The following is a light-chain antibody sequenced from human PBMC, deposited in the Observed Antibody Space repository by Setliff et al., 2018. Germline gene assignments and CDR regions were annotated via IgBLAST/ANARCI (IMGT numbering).Light chain of an antibody. CDR2: DVI. Sequence: QSALTQPASVSGSPGQSITISCTGSSSDIGAYDYVSWYQQHPGKAPKLMISDVIKRPSGVSDRFPGSKSGNTASLTISGLQAEDEADYYCSSYTTSSTLLFGGGTKVTVL. J-gene: IGLJ2*01. CDR3: SSYTTSSTLL. V-gene: IGLV2-14*01. CDR1: SSDIGAYDY.